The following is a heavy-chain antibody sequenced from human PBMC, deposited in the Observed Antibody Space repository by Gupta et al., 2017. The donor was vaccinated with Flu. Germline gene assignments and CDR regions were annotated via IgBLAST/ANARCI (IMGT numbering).Heavy chain of an antibody. CDR1: GGSISSGGYS. J-gene: IGHJ3*02. D-gene: IGHD2-2*02. CDR3: ARALGYCSSTSCYSAAFDI. CDR2: IYHSGST. Sequence: QLQLQESGPGLVQPSQTLSLTCAVSGGSISSGGYSCSWIRQPPGNGLEWIGYIYHSGSTYYNPSLKSRVTISVDRSKNQFSLKLSSVTAADTAVYYCARALGYCSSTSCYSAAFDIWGQGTMVTVSS. V-gene: IGHV4-30-2*01.